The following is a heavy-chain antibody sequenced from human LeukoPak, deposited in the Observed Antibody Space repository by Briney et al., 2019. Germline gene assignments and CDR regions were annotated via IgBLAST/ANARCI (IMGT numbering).Heavy chain of an antibody. Sequence: PSETLSLTCTVSGGSISSSSYYWGRIRQPPGKGLEWIGSIYYSGSTYYNPSLKSRVTISVDTSKNQFSLKLSSVTAADTAVYYCARTEWELLEGFFDYWGQGTLVTVSS. CDR2: IYYSGST. V-gene: IGHV4-39*07. CDR1: GGSISSSSYY. CDR3: ARTEWELLEGFFDY. J-gene: IGHJ4*02. D-gene: IGHD1-26*01.